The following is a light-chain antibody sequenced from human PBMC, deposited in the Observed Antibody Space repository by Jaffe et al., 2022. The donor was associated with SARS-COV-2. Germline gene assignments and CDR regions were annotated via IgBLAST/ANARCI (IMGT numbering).Light chain of an antibody. Sequence: QSVLTQAPSASGTPGQRVTISCSGSSSNIGSNTVNWYQQLPGAAPKLLIYNNNQRPSGVPDRFSGSKSGTSASLAISGLHSEDEADYYCAAWDASLNAWVFGGGTKLTVL. V-gene: IGLV1-44*01. CDR2: NNN. CDR3: AAWDASLNAWV. CDR1: SSNIGSNT. J-gene: IGLJ3*02.